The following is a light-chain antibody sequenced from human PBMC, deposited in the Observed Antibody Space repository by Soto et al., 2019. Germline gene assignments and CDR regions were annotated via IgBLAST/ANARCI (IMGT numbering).Light chain of an antibody. J-gene: IGLJ2*01. CDR2: DVT. CDR1: SSDVGGYNS. CDR3: SSYASTSTLHVL. V-gene: IGLV2-14*01. Sequence: QSALTQPASVSGSPGQSITISCTGTSSDVGGYNSVSWYQQHPGKAPKLMIYDVTNRPSGVSDRFSGSKSGNTASLTISGLQAEDEDDYYCSSYASTSTLHVLFGGGTKLTVL.